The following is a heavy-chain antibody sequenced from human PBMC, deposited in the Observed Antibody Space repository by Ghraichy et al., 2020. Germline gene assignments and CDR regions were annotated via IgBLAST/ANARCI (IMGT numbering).Heavy chain of an antibody. V-gene: IGHV5-51*01. CDR3: ARPVTSDRKMDP. J-gene: IGHJ5*02. CDR1: ENTFSNHW. CDR2: IYPGDSDT. Sequence: GESLNISCKGPENTFSNHWIAWVRQTPGKGLEWMGIIYPGDSDTRYSPSFQGQVTISADKSISTAYVQWRSLKASDTAMYYCARPVTSDRKMDPWGQGTLVIVSS. D-gene: IGHD4-17*01.